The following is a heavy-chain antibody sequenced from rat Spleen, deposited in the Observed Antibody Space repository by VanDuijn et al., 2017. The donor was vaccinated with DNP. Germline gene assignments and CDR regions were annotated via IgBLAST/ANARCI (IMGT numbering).Heavy chain of an antibody. V-gene: IGHV5-31*01. CDR2: ISNTGDNT. D-gene: IGHD3-4*01. J-gene: IGHJ3*01. Sequence: EVQLVESGGGPVQPGRSLKLSCVASGFIFSNYWMTWIRQAPGKGLEWVASISNTGDNTYYSDSVKGRFTISRDNAKSTLYLQTDSLRSEDTATYYCTTGTPNWFAYWGQGTLVTVSS. CDR3: TTGTPNWFAY. CDR1: GFIFSNYW.